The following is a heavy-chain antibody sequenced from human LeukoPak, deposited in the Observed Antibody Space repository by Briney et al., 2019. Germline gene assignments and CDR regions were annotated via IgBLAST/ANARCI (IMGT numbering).Heavy chain of an antibody. CDR1: GGSISSYY. CDR2: IYYSGST. CDR3: ARGGQVAGLDY. Sequence: PSETLSLTCTVSGGSISSYYWSWIRQPPGKGLEWIGYIYYSGSTNYNPSLKSRVTISVDTSKNQFSLKLSSVTAADTAVYYCARGGQVAGLDYWGQGTLVTVFS. D-gene: IGHD2-15*01. J-gene: IGHJ4*02. V-gene: IGHV4-59*01.